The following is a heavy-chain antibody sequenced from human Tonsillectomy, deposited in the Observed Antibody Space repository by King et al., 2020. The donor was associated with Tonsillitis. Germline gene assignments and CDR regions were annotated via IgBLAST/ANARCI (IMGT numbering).Heavy chain of an antibody. V-gene: IGHV1-69*12. CDR1: GGTFSSYA. CDR2: IIPIFGTA. Sequence: QLVQSGAEVKKPGSSVKVSCKASGGTFSSYAISWVRQAPGQGLEWMGGIIPIFGTANYAKKFQGRVTITADESTGKAYSGLGSLRSEETAVYYCARTRGSIQLWSYYFDYWGQGTLVTVSS. D-gene: IGHD5-18*01. CDR3: ARTRGSIQLWSYYFDY. J-gene: IGHJ4*02.